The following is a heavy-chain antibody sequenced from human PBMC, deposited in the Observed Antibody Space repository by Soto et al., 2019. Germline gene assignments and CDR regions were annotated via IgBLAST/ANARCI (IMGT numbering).Heavy chain of an antibody. J-gene: IGHJ6*02. Sequence: GGSLRLSCAASGFSFNTHAMNWVRQAPGKGLEWVSGISDDGGFRYYADSAKGRFTISRDNSKNTVYLQMNGLRADDTAVYYCARDPPATRHGMDVWGQGTTVTVSS. CDR3: ARDPPATRHGMDV. V-gene: IGHV3-23*01. CDR1: GFSFNTHA. CDR2: ISDDGGFR.